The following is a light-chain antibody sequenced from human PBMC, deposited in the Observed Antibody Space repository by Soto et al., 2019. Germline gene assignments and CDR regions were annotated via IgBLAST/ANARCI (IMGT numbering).Light chain of an antibody. CDR2: GAS. J-gene: IGKJ1*01. CDR3: QQYGRSSWT. Sequence: EIVLTQSPGTLSLSPGERATLSCRASQSVSNNFLAWYQQKPGQAPRLLIHGASNRATGIPDRFSGSGSGTDFTLTISRLEPEDFAVYYCQQYGRSSWTFGQGTKVEIK. V-gene: IGKV3-20*01. CDR1: QSVSNNF.